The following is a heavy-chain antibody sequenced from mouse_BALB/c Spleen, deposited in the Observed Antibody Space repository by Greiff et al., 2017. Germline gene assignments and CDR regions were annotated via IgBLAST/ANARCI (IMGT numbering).Heavy chain of an antibody. J-gene: IGHJ4*01. D-gene: IGHD1-2*01. CDR1: GFTINVTY. V-gene: IGHV14-3*02. Sequence: VQLQQSGAELVKPGASVKLSCTASGFTINVTYMHWVKQRPEQGLEWIGRIDPANGNTKYDPKFQGKATITADTSSNTAYLQLSSLTSEDTADYYCASPVLRRLDYAMDYWGQGTSVTVSS. CDR3: ASPVLRRLDYAMDY. CDR2: IDPANGNT.